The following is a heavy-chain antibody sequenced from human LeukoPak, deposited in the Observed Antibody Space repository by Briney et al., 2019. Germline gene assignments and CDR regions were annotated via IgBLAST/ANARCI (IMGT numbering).Heavy chain of an antibody. CDR2: VYPGDSDT. Sequence: GESLKISCKGSGYSFTNYWIGWVRQMPGKGLEWMGIVYPGDSDTKYSPSFQGQVTISADKSINTAYLQWSSLKASDTAMYYCARLSLYYGIDVWGQGPRSPSP. J-gene: IGHJ6*02. CDR1: GYSFTNYW. V-gene: IGHV5-51*01. CDR3: ARLSLYYGIDV.